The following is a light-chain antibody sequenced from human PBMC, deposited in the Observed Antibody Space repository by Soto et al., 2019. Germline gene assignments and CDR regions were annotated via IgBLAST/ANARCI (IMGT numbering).Light chain of an antibody. Sequence: DVVLTQSPLSLPVTLGQPASISCRSSQTLVYSDGNIYLNWFHQRPGQSPRRLIYKVSDRDSGVPDRVSGSGSGTVFTLTISRVEAGDVGVYFCMRGTRWPRTFGQGTKVEIK. J-gene: IGKJ1*01. CDR1: QTLVYSDGNIY. CDR3: MRGTRWPRT. CDR2: KVS. V-gene: IGKV2-30*01.